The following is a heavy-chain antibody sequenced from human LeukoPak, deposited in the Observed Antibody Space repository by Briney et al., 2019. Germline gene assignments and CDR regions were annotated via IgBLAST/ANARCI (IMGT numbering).Heavy chain of an antibody. J-gene: IGHJ3*02. CDR1: GFTFSSXG. CDR3: ARDSDSRDAFDI. V-gene: IGHV3-30*02. D-gene: IGHD2-21*01. CDR2: IRYDGSNK. Sequence: GGSXXXXXXASGFTFSSXGXXXVRXAXGXGXXXVAFIRYDGSNKYYADSVKGRFTISRDNSKNTLYLQMNSLRAEDTAVYYCARDSDSRDAFDIWGQGTMVTVSS.